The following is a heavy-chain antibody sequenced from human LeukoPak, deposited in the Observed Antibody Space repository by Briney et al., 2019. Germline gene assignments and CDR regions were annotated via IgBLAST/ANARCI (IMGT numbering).Heavy chain of an antibody. V-gene: IGHV3-30*02. CDR2: IRYDGGNT. D-gene: IGHD5-24*01. Sequence: GGSLRLSCAASGFIFSNYAMQWVRQAPGMGLEWVAFIRYDGGNTYYADSVKGRFTISSDNSKNTMYLQMNSLNAEDTAVYYCAKDARDGYKYYFHYWGQGTLVTVSS. CDR3: AKDARDGYKYYFHY. J-gene: IGHJ4*02. CDR1: GFIFSNYA.